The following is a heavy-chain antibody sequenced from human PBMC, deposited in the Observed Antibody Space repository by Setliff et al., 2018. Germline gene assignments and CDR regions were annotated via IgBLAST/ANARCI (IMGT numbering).Heavy chain of an antibody. D-gene: IGHD3-10*01. CDR3: VTSTIIIYYFDF. Sequence: GGSLRLSCAASGFSFSSHAMHWVRQAPGKGLEWVAVISNDESNKYYAGSVKGRVTISRDNSRNTLSLEMNSLRPEDSAVYYCVTSTIIIYYFDFWGQGTPVTVSS. J-gene: IGHJ4*02. CDR1: GFSFSSHA. V-gene: IGHV3-30*01. CDR2: ISNDESNK.